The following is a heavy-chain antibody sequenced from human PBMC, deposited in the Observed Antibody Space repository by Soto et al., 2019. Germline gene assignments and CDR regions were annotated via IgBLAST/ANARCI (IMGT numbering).Heavy chain of an antibody. CDR1: GGSISTVGHY. D-gene: IGHD1-1*01. V-gene: IGHV4-31*03. J-gene: IGHJ4*02. CDR3: ARATATLRSRNCDY. CDR2: IYHTGST. Sequence: PSETLSLTCSVSGGSISTVGHYWTWIRQPPGKGLEWIGSIYHTGSTYYSKSLRSRLTMSVDTSKSQFSLRLSSVTAADTAVYYCARATATLRSRNCDYCGQGSLLTVSS.